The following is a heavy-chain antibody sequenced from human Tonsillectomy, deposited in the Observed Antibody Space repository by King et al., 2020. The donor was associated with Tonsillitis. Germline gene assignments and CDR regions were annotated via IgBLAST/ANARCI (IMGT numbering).Heavy chain of an antibody. D-gene: IGHD6-19*01. J-gene: IGHJ4*02. V-gene: IGHV1-2*02. Sequence: VQLVQSGAEVKKPGASVKVSCKASGYTFTAYYIHWVRQAPGQGLEWMGLINPNSGGSKYARQFQGRVTMTRDTSTSTVYMELSRLRSDDTAVYYCARDLLEAEAVYFFAYWGQGTLLTVSS. CDR1: GYTFTAYY. CDR3: ARDLLEAEAVYFFAY. CDR2: INPNSGGS.